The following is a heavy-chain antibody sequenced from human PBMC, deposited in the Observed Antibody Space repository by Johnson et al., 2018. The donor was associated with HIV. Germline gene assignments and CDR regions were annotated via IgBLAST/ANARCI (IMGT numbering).Heavy chain of an antibody. CDR2: INSDGSII. D-gene: IGHD2-8*01. Sequence: QLVESGGASVQPGGSLKLSCAASGFNFSSHWMHWVRQAPGKGLVWVSRINSDGSIISYADSVKGRLTISRDNAKNTLFLQVNNLRPEDTAVYYCARGYCSHGVCYTSADAFDIWGQGTMVTASS. CDR3: ARGYCSHGVCYTSADAFDI. V-gene: IGHV3-74*01. CDR1: GFNFSSHW. J-gene: IGHJ3*02.